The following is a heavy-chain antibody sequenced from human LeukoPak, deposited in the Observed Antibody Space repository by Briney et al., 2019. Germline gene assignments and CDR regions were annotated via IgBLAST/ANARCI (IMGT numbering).Heavy chain of an antibody. V-gene: IGHV3-9*01. J-gene: IGHJ4*02. CDR3: AKGNSGSYSYYFDY. CDR1: GFTFDEYA. Sequence: PGRSLRLSCAVSGFTFDEYAMHWVRQAPGKGLEWVSSISWNRGSIAYADSVKGRFTISRDNAKNSLFLQMNGLRPEDTALYYCAKGNSGSYSYYFDYWGQGTLVTVSS. D-gene: IGHD1-26*01. CDR2: ISWNRGSI.